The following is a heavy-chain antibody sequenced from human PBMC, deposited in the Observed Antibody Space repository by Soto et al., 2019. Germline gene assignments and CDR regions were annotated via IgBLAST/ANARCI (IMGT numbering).Heavy chain of an antibody. D-gene: IGHD3-22*01. Sequence: PGGSLRLSCAASGFTFSNAWMSWVRQAPGKGLEWVGRIKSKTDGGTTDYAAPVKGRFTISRDDSKNTLYLQMNSLKTEDTAVYYCTPADDSRTYYYYYGMDVWGQGTTVTVSS. V-gene: IGHV3-15*01. J-gene: IGHJ6*02. CDR2: IKSKTDGGTT. CDR1: GFTFSNAW. CDR3: TPADDSRTYYYYYGMDV.